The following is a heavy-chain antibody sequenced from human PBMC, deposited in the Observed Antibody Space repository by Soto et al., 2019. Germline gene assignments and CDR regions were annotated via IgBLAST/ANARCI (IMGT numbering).Heavy chain of an antibody. D-gene: IGHD1-7*01. V-gene: IGHV1-69*13. CDR3: ARDGELELRTGFDYYGMDV. CDR2: IIPILGTA. Sequence: GPSVKVSCKASGGTFSSYAISWVRQAPGQGLEWMGGIIPILGTANYAQKFQGRVTITADESTSTAYMELSSLRSEDTAVYYCARDGELELRTGFDYYGMDVWGQGTTVTVSS. CDR1: GGTFSSYA. J-gene: IGHJ6*02.